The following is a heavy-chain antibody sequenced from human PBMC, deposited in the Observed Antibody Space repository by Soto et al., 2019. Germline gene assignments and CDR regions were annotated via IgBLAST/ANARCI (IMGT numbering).Heavy chain of an antibody. CDR3: ARHPSDFWFDP. CDR2: IYHSGST. D-gene: IGHD2-21*02. J-gene: IGHJ5*02. Sequence: SETLSLTCAVSGGSISSSNWWSWVRQPPGKGLEWIGEIYHSGSTNYNPSLKSRVTVSVDTSKNQFSLKLSSVTAADTAAYYCARHPSDFWFDPWGQGTLVTVSS. CDR1: GGSISSSNW. V-gene: IGHV4-4*02.